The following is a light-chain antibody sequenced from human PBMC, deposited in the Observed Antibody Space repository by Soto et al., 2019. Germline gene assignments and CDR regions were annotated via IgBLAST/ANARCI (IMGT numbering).Light chain of an antibody. V-gene: IGKV3-15*01. Sequence: EIVMTQSPATLSVSPGDRATLSCRASQSVSSSLAWYQQIPGQAPRLLIYDASTRATGIPARFGGSGSGTEFTLSISSLQSEDFAVYYCQPYHNWPPLTFGGGTKVELK. J-gene: IGKJ4*01. CDR3: QPYHNWPPLT. CDR2: DAS. CDR1: QSVSSS.